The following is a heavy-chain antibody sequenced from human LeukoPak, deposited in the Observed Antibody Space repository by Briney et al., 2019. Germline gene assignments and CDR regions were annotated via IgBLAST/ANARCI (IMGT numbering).Heavy chain of an antibody. J-gene: IGHJ4*02. Sequence: ASVKVSCKASGYTFPSYFMHWVRQAPGQGLEWMGIINPTGGSTTYAQKFQGRVTMTRDTSTSTVYMELSSLRSDDTAVYYCARIAARRFDYWGQGTLVTVSS. CDR3: ARIAARRFDY. CDR2: INPTGGST. V-gene: IGHV1-46*01. CDR1: GYTFPSYF. D-gene: IGHD6-6*01.